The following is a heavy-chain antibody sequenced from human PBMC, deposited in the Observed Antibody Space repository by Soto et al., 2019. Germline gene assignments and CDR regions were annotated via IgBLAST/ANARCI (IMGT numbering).Heavy chain of an antibody. J-gene: IGHJ3*02. Sequence: QLQLQESGPGLVKPSETLSLTCAVSGDSININTYYWDWIRQPPGKGLEWIASIYYSGTIYYNPSLKSRITISIDTAKNQFSLRLSSLTAADTAVYICPSHNQGYSSSLDNWGQGRMVTVSS. D-gene: IGHD6-13*01. V-gene: IGHV4-39*01. CDR1: GDSININTYY. CDR2: IYYSGTI. CDR3: PSHNQGYSSSLDN.